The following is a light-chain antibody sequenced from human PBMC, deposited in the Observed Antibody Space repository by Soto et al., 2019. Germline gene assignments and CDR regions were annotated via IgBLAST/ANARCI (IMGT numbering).Light chain of an antibody. Sequence: EIVLTQSPGTLSLSPGERATLACRASQSVSSSYLAWYQQKPGQAPRLLLFGASRRAAGIPDRFSGSGSGTDFTLTISRLEPEDFAGYYCQQYGSSPRYTFGQGTKLEIK. CDR1: QSVSSSY. CDR2: GAS. CDR3: QQYGSSPRYT. J-gene: IGKJ2*01. V-gene: IGKV3-20*01.